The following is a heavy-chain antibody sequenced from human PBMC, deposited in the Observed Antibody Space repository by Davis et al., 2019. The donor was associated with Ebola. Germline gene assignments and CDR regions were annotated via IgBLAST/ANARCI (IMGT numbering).Heavy chain of an antibody. CDR2: IYWDDDK. Sequence: SWIRQPPGKALEWLALIYWDDDKRYSPSLKSRLTITKDTSKNQVVLTMTNMDPVDTATYYCAHLQTVYGGAHFDYWGQGTLVTVSS. J-gene: IGHJ4*02. D-gene: IGHD4-23*01. V-gene: IGHV2-5*08. CDR3: AHLQTVYGGAHFDY.